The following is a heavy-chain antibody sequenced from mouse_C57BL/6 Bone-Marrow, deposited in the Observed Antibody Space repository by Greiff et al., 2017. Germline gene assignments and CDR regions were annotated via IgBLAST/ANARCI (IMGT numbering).Heavy chain of an antibody. CDR1: GYTFTSSW. J-gene: IGHJ1*03. V-gene: IGHV1-74*01. CDR2: IHPSDSDT. CDR3: AIHPCSYWYFDV. Sequence: VQLQQPGAELVKPSASVKVSCKSSGYTFTSSWMHWVKQRPGQGLELIGRIHPSDSDTNYNQKFKGKATLTVDKSSSTAYMQLSSLTSEDSAVDYCAIHPCSYWYFDVWGTGTTGTVSS.